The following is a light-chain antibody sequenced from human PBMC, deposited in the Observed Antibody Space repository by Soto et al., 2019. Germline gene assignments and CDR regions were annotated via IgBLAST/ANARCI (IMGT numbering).Light chain of an antibody. CDR3: SSFTSSSTYV. V-gene: IGLV2-14*01. J-gene: IGLJ1*01. CDR1: STDVGGYNY. Sequence: QSALTQPASVSGSPGQSITISCTGTSTDVGGYNYVSWYQQYPGKAPKLIIFEVSNRFSGSKSGNTASLTISGLQAEDEADYFCSSFTSSSTYVFGTGTKLTVL. CDR2: EVS.